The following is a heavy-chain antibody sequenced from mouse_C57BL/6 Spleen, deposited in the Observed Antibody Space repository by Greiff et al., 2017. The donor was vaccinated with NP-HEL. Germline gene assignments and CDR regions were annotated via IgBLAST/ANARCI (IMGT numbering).Heavy chain of an antibody. CDR3: ARREDGYCVRYYAMDY. CDR2: ILPGSGST. D-gene: IGHD2-3*01. V-gene: IGHV1-9*01. J-gene: IGHJ4*01. CDR1: GYTFTGYW. Sequence: QVQLKESGAELMKPGASVKLSCKATGYTFTGYWIEWVKQRPGHGLEWIGEILPGSGSTNYNEKFKGKATFTADTSSNTAYMRLSSLTTEDSAIYYCARREDGYCVRYYAMDYWGQGTSVTVSS.